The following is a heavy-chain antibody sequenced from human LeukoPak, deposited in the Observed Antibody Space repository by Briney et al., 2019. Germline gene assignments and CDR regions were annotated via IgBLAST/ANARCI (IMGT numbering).Heavy chain of an antibody. CDR2: IYHSGST. V-gene: IGHV4-61*08. CDR3: ARRGYSGYDSWFDP. Sequence: SETLSLTCTVSGGSISSGGYYWSWIRQPPGKGLEWIGYIYHSGSTNYNPSLKSRVTISVDTSKNQFPLKLSSVTAADTAVYYCARRGYSGYDSWFDPWGQGTLVTVSS. J-gene: IGHJ5*02. D-gene: IGHD5-12*01. CDR1: GGSISSGGYY.